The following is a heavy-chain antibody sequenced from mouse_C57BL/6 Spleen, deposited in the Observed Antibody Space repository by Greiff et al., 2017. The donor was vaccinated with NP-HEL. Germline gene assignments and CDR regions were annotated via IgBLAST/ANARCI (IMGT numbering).Heavy chain of an antibody. CDR1: GFSLTSYG. CDR2: IWSDGST. V-gene: IGHV2-6-1*01. J-gene: IGHJ4*01. Sequence: VKLVESGPGLVAPSQSLSITCTVSGFSLTSYGVHWVRQPPGKGLEWLVVIWSDGSTTYNSALKSRLSISKDNSKSQVFLKMNSLQTDDTAMYYCARQNYDYDHYAMDYWGQGTSVTVSS. D-gene: IGHD2-4*01. CDR3: ARQNYDYDHYAMDY.